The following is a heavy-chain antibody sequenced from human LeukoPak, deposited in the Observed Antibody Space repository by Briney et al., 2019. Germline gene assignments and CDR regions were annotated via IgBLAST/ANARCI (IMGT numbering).Heavy chain of an antibody. CDR2: ISGSGGGT. V-gene: IGHV3-23*01. CDR3: ARGIYDSWSGSPASGMDV. Sequence: GGSLRLSCAASGFTFSSYAMSWVRQAPGKGLEWVSAISGSGGGTYYADSVKGRFTISRDNSKNTLYLQMNSLRAEDTAVYYCARGIYDSWSGSPASGMDVWGQGTTVTVSS. D-gene: IGHD3-3*01. CDR1: GFTFSSYA. J-gene: IGHJ6*02.